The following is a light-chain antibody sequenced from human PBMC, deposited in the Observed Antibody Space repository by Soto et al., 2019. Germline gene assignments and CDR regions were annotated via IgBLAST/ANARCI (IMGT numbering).Light chain of an antibody. CDR1: QSVTKY. Sequence: EIMLTQSPATLSLSPGERATLSCRASQSVTKYLAWYQQKPGQALRLLIYDTSNRAPGIPARFSGSGSGTDFTLTINNLESEDSGIYYCQQRYNWLTFGGGTKVDVK. V-gene: IGKV3-11*01. CDR2: DTS. CDR3: QQRYNWLT. J-gene: IGKJ4*01.